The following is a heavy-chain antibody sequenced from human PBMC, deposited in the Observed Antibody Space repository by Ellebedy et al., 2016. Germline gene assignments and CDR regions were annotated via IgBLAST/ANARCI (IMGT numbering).Heavy chain of an antibody. CDR1: GDSISSDSYY. V-gene: IGHV4-31*11. J-gene: IGHJ3*02. CDR2: IYYSGTT. CDR3: ARPIYGVDAFDI. D-gene: IGHD4-17*01. Sequence: SETLSLXXAVSGDSISSDSYYWTWIRQHPGKGLEWIGYIYYSGTTYYTPSLRSRVTISLDSSKNHFSLKLSSVTAADTAVYYCARPIYGVDAFDIWGQGTMVTVSS.